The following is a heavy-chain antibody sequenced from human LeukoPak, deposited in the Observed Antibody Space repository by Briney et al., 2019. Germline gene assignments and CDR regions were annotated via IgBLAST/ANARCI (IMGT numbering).Heavy chain of an antibody. Sequence: SVTVSCKPSGCTFSSYAISLVRQAPGQRLEGPGGIIPIFGTANYAQKFQGRVTITTDESTSTAYMELSSLRSEDTAVYYCARDHVGIAAGGYYYYYIDVWGKGTTVTVSS. D-gene: IGHD6-13*01. CDR2: IIPIFGTA. J-gene: IGHJ6*03. CDR3: ARDHVGIAAGGYYYYYIDV. CDR1: GCTFSSYA. V-gene: IGHV1-69*05.